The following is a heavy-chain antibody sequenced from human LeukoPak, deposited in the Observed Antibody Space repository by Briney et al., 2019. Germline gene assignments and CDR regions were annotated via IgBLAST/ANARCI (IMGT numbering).Heavy chain of an antibody. Sequence: GGSLRLSCAASGFTVTDNYMSWVRQAPGKGLEWISVIYSDGHTYYAESVRGRFTISRDNSKNTLHLQMNSLRAEDTAVYYCARVRSGNYFDYWGQGTLVTVSS. CDR1: GFTVTDNY. V-gene: IGHV3-66*01. CDR3: ARVRSGNYFDY. J-gene: IGHJ4*02. CDR2: IYSDGHT.